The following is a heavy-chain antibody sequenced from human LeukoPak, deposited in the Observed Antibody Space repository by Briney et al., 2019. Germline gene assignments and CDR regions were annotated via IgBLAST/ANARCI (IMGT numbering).Heavy chain of an antibody. Sequence: HPGRSLRLSCAASGFTFSSYAMHWVRQAPGKGLEWVAVISYDGSNKYYADSVKGRFTISRDNSKNTLYLQMNSLRAEDTAVYYCARDPAKGYYYYGMDVWGQGTTVTVSS. D-gene: IGHD4/OR15-4a*01. J-gene: IGHJ6*02. CDR3: ARDPAKGYYYYGMDV. CDR1: GFTFSSYA. CDR2: ISYDGSNK. V-gene: IGHV3-30*14.